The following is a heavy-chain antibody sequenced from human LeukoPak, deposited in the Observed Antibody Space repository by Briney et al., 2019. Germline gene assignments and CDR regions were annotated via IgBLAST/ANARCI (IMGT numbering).Heavy chain of an antibody. CDR2: ISSSSSYI. CDR1: GFTFSSYS. CDR3: ARDGGWSSTSCYVS. D-gene: IGHD2-2*01. Sequence: EGSLRLSCAASGFTFSSYSMNWVRQAPGKGLEWVSSISSSSSYIYYADSVKGRFTISRDNAKNSLYLQMNSLRAEDTAVYYCARDGGWSSTSCYVSWGQGTLVTVSS. V-gene: IGHV3-21*01. J-gene: IGHJ4*02.